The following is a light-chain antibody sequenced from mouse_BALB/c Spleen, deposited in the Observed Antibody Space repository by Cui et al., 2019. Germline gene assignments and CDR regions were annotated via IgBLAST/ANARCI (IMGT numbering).Light chain of an antibody. V-gene: IGKV12-44*01. Sequence: DIQMTQSSALLSASVGETVTITFRASENIYSYLAWYQQKQGKSPQLLVYNARTLAEGVPSRFSGSGSGTQFSLKINSLQPEDFGSYYCQHHYGTPLTFGAGTKLELK. J-gene: IGKJ5*01. CDR1: ENIYSY. CDR3: QHHYGTPLT. CDR2: NAR.